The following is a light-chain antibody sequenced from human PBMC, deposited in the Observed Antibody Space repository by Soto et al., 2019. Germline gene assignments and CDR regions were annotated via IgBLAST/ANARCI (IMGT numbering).Light chain of an antibody. J-gene: IGLJ1*01. Sequence: QPVLTQPPSASGTPGQRVTISCSGSISNIGSNTVNWYQHLPGTAPKLLIYSNNQRPSGVPDRFSGSKSGTSASLAISGLQSEDEADYYCAAWDDGLNCYVFGTGTKLTVL. CDR2: SNN. V-gene: IGLV1-44*01. CDR1: ISNIGSNT. CDR3: AAWDDGLNCYV.